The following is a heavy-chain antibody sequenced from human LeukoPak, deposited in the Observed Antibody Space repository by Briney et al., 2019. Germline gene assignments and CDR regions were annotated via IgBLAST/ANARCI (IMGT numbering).Heavy chain of an antibody. V-gene: IGHV3-21*01. D-gene: IGHD4-17*01. CDR2: ISSSGSYI. CDR3: ARDYYGDYGLDY. Sequence: GGSLRLSCAASGFTFSTYSMNWVRQAPGKGLGWVSSISSSGSYIYYADSVEGRFAISRDSAKNSLYLQMSSLRAEDTAVYYCARDYYGDYGLDYWGQGTLVTVSS. J-gene: IGHJ4*02. CDR1: GFTFSTYS.